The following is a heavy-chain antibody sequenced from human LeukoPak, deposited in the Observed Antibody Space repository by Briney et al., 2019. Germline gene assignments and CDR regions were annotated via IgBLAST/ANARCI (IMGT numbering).Heavy chain of an antibody. CDR3: ARAPSLFFYNSSGYYNGYFDL. CDR1: GFTFSSYG. Sequence: GGSLRLSCAASGFTFSSYGMHWVRQAPGKGLEWVAVIWFDGSNNYYVDSVKGRFTISRDNSGNTLYLQMSSLRADDMAVYYCARAPSLFFYNSSGYYNGYFDLWGRGTLVTVSS. J-gene: IGHJ2*01. CDR2: IWFDGSNN. V-gene: IGHV3-33*01. D-gene: IGHD3-22*01.